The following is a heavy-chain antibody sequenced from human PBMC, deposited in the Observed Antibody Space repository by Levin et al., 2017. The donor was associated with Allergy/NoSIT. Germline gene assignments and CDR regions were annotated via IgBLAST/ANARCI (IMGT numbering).Heavy chain of an antibody. J-gene: IGHJ4*02. CDR3: ARQGVKDPFYDILTGYYKSAFDY. V-gene: IGHV4-39*01. D-gene: IGHD3-9*01. Sequence: SETLSLTCSVSGGSISSSTYYWGWIRQPPGKGLEWIGSIYSSGSTYYNPSLKGRVTISVDTSMNQISLRLTSVTATDTAVYYCARQGVKDPFYDILTGYYKSAFDYWGQGTLVTVAS. CDR1: GGSISSSTYY. CDR2: IYSSGST.